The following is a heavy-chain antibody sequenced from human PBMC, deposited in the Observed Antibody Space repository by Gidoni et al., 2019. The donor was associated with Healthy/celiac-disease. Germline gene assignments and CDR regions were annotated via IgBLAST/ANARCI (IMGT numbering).Heavy chain of an antibody. V-gene: IGHV3-53*01. Sequence: EVQLVESGGGLIQPGGSLRLSCAASGFTVSSNYMSWVRQAPGKGLEWVSVIYSGGSTYYADSVKGRFTISRDNSKNTLYLQMNSLRAEDTAVYYCARIFGSSYYYYYMDVWGKGTTVTVSS. D-gene: IGHD3-3*01. CDR3: ARIFGSSYYYYYMDV. CDR2: IYSGGST. J-gene: IGHJ6*03. CDR1: GFTVSSNY.